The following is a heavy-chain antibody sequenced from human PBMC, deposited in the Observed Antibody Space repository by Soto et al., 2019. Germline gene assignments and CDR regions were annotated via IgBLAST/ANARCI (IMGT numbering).Heavy chain of an antibody. CDR1: GDSVSSNNGA. V-gene: IGHV6-1*01. D-gene: IGHD6-13*01. Sequence: SQTLSLTCAISGDSVSSNNGAWNWLRQSPSRGLEWLGSRYYRSQWYNNYAPSVRSRITINPDTSKNQVSLQLNSVTPEDTAVYFCARQLGSSKCYSGLDXWGQGTTVTVS. CDR3: ARQLGSSKCYSGLDX. CDR2: RYYRSQWYN. J-gene: IGHJ6*02.